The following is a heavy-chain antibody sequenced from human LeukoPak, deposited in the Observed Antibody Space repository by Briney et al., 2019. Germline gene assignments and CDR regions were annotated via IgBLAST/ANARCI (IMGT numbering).Heavy chain of an antibody. J-gene: IGHJ4*02. D-gene: IGHD6-19*01. CDR1: GFTFDDYA. CDR2: ISWNSGSI. Sequence: PGRSLRLSCAAPGFTFDDYAMPWGRQAPGKDLGWVSGISWNSGSIGYADSMKGRFTISRDNAKNSLYLQMNSLRAEDTALYYCAKDLKAVAGPSIDYWGQGTLVTVSS. CDR3: AKDLKAVAGPSIDY. V-gene: IGHV3-9*01.